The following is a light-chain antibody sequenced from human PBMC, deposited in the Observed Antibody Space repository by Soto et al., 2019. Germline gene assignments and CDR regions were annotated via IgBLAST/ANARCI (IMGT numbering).Light chain of an antibody. CDR2: EVT. V-gene: IGLV2-8*01. CDR3: GSYASATLI. CDR1: SSDIGAYNY. J-gene: IGLJ2*01. Sequence: QSALTQPPSASGSPGQSVTISCTGTSSDIGAYNYVSWYQQHPGKAPKLIIYEVTFRPSGVPNRLSGSKSGNTATLTISGLLTEDEADYSCGSYASATLIFGGGTKLTVL.